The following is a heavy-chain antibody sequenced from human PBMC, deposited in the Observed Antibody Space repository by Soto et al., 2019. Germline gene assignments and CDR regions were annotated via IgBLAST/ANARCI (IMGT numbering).Heavy chain of an antibody. J-gene: IGHJ5*02. CDR2: IYYRGST. CDR1: GASISSGFYY. Sequence: QVQLQESGPGLVKPSQTLSLTCTVSGASISSGFYYWTWIRKFPRKVLEWIGNIYYRGSTYSNLSLKTLRTTSIDTPKNQFSLKLTSVTAGDTAVNYCARAEGYCSTGALFAPWGKGPLAAVSS. CDR3: ARAEGYCSTGALFAP. V-gene: IGHV4-31*01. D-gene: IGHD2-2*01.